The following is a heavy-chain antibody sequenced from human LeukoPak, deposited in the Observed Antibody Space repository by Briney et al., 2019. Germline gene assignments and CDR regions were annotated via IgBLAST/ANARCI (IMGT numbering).Heavy chain of an antibody. CDR3: AREHSSSDNYYYMDV. V-gene: IGHV1-69*13. J-gene: IGHJ6*03. CDR1: GGTFSSYA. D-gene: IGHD6-13*01. Sequence: SVKVSCKASGGTFSSYAISWVRQAPGQGLEWMGGIIPIFGTANYAQKFQGRVTITADESTSTAYMELSSLRSVDTAVYYCAREHSSSDNYYYMDVWGKGTTVTISS. CDR2: IIPIFGTA.